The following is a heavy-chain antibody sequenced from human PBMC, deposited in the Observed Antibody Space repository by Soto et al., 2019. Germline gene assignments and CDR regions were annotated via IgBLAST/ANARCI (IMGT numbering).Heavy chain of an antibody. Sequence: LRLSCAASGFTFSSYAMSWVRQAPGKGLEWVSAISGSGGSTYYADSVKGRFTISRDNSKNTLYLQMNSLRAEDTAVYYCAKVRRYCISTSCYLGGMDVWGQGTTVTVS. CDR2: ISGSGGST. D-gene: IGHD2-2*01. CDR1: GFTFSSYA. J-gene: IGHJ6*02. CDR3: AKVRRYCISTSCYLGGMDV. V-gene: IGHV3-23*01.